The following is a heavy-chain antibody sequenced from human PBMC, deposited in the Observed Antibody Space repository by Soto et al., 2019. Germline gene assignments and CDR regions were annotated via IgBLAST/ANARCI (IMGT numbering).Heavy chain of an antibody. D-gene: IGHD3-16*02. CDR1: GFTFSSYA. CDR2: ISGSGGST. Sequence: GGSLRLSCAASGFTFSSYAMSWVRQAPGKGLEWVSAISGSGGSTYYADSVKGRFTISRDNSKNTLYLQMNSLRAEDTAVYYCPTPVQPYRQEYYLDYWGQGTLVTVSS. J-gene: IGHJ4*02. CDR3: PTPVQPYRQEYYLDY. V-gene: IGHV3-23*01.